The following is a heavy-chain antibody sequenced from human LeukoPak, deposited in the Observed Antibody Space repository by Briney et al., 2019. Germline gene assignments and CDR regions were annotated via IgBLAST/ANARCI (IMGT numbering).Heavy chain of an antibody. CDR1: GFTVSSEY. CDR3: ARALPAASHTSFDY. D-gene: IGHD2-2*01. J-gene: IGHJ4*02. V-gene: IGHV3-66*01. CDR2: IYSGGTT. Sequence: GSLRLSCAASGFTVSSEYMSWVRQAPGKGLEWVSIIYSGGTTYYADSVKGRFTISRDVSKNTVYLQMNDLRAEDTALFYCARALPAASHTSFDYWGQGALVTVSS.